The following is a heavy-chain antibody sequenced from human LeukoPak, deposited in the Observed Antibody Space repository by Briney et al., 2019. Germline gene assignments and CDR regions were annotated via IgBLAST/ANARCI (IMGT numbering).Heavy chain of an antibody. CDR1: GGSISTYY. CDR2: ISYSGST. J-gene: IGHJ4*02. D-gene: IGHD6-13*01. Sequence: SETLSLTCTVSGGSISTYYWSWIRQPPGKGLEWIGYISYSGSTNYNPSLKSRVTISVDTSKNQFSLKLSSVTAADTAVYYCARLLAAAGAYYFDYWGQGTLVTVSS. V-gene: IGHV4-59*08. CDR3: ARLLAAAGAYYFDY.